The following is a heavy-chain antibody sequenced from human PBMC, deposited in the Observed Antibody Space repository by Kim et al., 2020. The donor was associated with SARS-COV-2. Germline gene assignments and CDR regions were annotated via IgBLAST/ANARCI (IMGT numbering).Heavy chain of an antibody. D-gene: IGHD3-22*01. J-gene: IGHJ5*02. CDR1: GYTFTSYA. V-gene: IGHV1-3*01. Sequence: ASVKVSCKASGYTFTSYAMHWVRQAPGQRLEWMGWINAGNGNTKYSQKFQGRVTITRDTSASTAYMELSSLRSEDTAVYYCARPNSSGYYWDWFDPWGQGTLVTVSS. CDR3: ARPNSSGYYWDWFDP. CDR2: INAGNGNT.